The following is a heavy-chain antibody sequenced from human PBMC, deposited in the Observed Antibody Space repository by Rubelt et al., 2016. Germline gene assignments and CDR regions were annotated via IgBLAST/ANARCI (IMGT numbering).Heavy chain of an antibody. V-gene: IGHV4-59*12. CDR1: GGSISSYY. CDR2: IYYSGST. J-gene: IGHJ6*02. Sequence: QVQLQESGPGLVKPSETLSLTCTVSGGSISSYYWSWIRQPPGKGLEWIGYIYYSGSTNYNPSLKSRVTISVDTSRTQFSLKLTSVTAADTAIYYCARDSVASAYYYGMDVWGQGTTVTVSS. CDR3: ARDSVASAYYYGMDV.